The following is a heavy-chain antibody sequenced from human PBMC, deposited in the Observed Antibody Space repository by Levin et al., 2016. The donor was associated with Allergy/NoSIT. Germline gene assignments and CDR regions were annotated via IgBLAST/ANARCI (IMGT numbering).Heavy chain of an antibody. CDR3: ARDTTNYEISTGRYYYGMDV. D-gene: IGHD3-9*01. CDR1: GGSISSGSYY. V-gene: IGHV4-61*02. J-gene: IGHJ6*02. CDR2: IYTSGST. Sequence: SETLSLTCTVSGGSISSGSYYWSWIRQPAGKGLEWIGRIYTSGSTNYNPSLKSRVTISVDTSKNQFSLKLSSVTAADTAVYYCARDTTNYEISTGRYYYGMDVWGQGISVTISS.